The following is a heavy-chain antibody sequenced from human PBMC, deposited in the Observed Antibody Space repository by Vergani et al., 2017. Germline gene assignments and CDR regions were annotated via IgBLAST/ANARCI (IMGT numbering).Heavy chain of an antibody. V-gene: IGHV1-69*01. D-gene: IGHD2-2*01. Sequence: QVQLVQSGAEVKKPGSSVKVSCKASGGTFSSYAISWVRQAPGQGLEWMGGIIPIFGTANYAQKFQGRVTITADESTSTAYMELSRLRSEDTAVYYCARDRLPAATLSSWFDPWGQGTLVTVSS. CDR1: GGTFSSYA. CDR2: IIPIFGTA. CDR3: ARDRLPAATLSSWFDP. J-gene: IGHJ5*02.